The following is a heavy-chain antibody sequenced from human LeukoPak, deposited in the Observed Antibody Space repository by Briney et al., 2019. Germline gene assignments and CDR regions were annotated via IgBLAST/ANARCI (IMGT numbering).Heavy chain of an antibody. CDR1: GYTFTSYD. V-gene: IGHV1-8*01. Sequence: ASVKVSCKASGYTFTSYDIHWVRQATGQGLEWMGWMNPNSGNTGYAQKFQGRVTMTRNTSISTAYMEVSSLRSEDTAVYYCARSSITGTTGADYWGQGTLVTVSS. D-gene: IGHD1-7*01. J-gene: IGHJ4*02. CDR3: ARSSITGTTGADY. CDR2: MNPNSGNT.